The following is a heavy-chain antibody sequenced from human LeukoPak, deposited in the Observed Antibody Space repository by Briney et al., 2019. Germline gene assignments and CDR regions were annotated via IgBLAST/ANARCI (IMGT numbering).Heavy chain of an antibody. V-gene: IGHV3-21*01. CDR1: AFTFYSYS. D-gene: IGHD1-1*01. J-gene: IGHJ4*02. CDR3: ARDVDNWNDGNVY. Sequence: SGGPLTLSCSASAFTFYSYSMMGLLHAAGKGLVGFSSITSSSSYIHYTDAGKVRFTISRYNAKKSVYLQMTSMRAEDTVVYYCARDVDNWNDGNVYWGQGILVTVSS. CDR2: ITSSSSYI.